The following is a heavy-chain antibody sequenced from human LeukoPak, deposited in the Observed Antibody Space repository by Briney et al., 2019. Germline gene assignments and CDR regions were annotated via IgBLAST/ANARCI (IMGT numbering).Heavy chain of an antibody. V-gene: IGHV1-2*02. J-gene: IGHJ3*02. D-gene: IGHD7-27*01. CDR2: INPTRGDT. CDR1: GYTFTGYY. Sequence: ASVKVSCKASGYTFTGYYIHWVRQAPGQGLGWMGWINPTRGDTKCVQKFQGRVTMTRDRSISTAYMELSRMRSDDTAVYYCARGDGDGPARRAFDIWGQGTMVTVSS. CDR3: ARGDGDGPARRAFDI.